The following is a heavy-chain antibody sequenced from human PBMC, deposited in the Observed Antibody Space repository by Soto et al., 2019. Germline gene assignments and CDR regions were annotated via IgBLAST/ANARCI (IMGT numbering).Heavy chain of an antibody. CDR1: GGSISSYY. CDR3: ARMIGLYSSGWYWFDP. J-gene: IGHJ5*02. Sequence: PSETLSLTCTVSGGSISSYYWSWIRQPPGKGLEWIGYIYYSGSTNYNPSLKSRVTISVDTSKNQFSLKLSSVTAADTAVYYCARMIGLYSSGWYWFDPWGQVTLVTVSS. CDR2: IYYSGST. D-gene: IGHD6-19*01. V-gene: IGHV4-59*01.